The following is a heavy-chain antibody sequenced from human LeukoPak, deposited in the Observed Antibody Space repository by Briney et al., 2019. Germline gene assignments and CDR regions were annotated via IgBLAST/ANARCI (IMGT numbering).Heavy chain of an antibody. V-gene: IGHV4-61*01. CDR2: IYYSGST. CDR1: GYSISSGYY. Sequence: KPSETLSLTCIVSGYSISSGYYWGWIRQPPGKGLEWIGYIYYSGSTNYNPSLKSRVTISVDTSKNQFSLKLSSVTAADTAVYYCARGGYYDSSGRPRDFDPWGQGTLVTVSS. CDR3: ARGGYYDSSGRPRDFDP. J-gene: IGHJ5*02. D-gene: IGHD3-22*01.